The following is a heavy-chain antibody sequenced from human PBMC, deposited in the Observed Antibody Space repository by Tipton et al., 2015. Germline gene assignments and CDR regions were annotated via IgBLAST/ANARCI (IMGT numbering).Heavy chain of an antibody. CDR1: GHTFITYN. J-gene: IGHJ4*02. D-gene: IGHD1-26*01. V-gene: IGHV1-46*03. CDR2: INPRGGTI. CDR3: VRGGAVSGQRTPFDY. Sequence: QSGAEVKKPGASVRVSCKASGHTFITYNMHWVRQAPGQGLEWMGFINPRGGTITNTQSFQGRVTLTRDTSTSTVCMELTSLRSEDTAMYYCVRGGAVSGQRTPFDYWGQGTLVTVSS.